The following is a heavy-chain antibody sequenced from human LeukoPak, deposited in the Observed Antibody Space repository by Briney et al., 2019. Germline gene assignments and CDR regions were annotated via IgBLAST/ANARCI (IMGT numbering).Heavy chain of an antibody. V-gene: IGHV4-39*07. D-gene: IGHD2-2*02. CDR1: GGSISSSSFY. CDR2: IYYSGST. CDR3: ARDIVVVPAAILEVYYYYMDV. Sequence: SETLSLTXTVSGGSISSSSFYWGWISQPPGKGLEWIGSIYYSGSTYYNPSLKSRVTMSVDTSKNQFSLKLSSVTAADTAVYYCARDIVVVPAAILEVYYYYMDVWGKGTTVTVSS. J-gene: IGHJ6*03.